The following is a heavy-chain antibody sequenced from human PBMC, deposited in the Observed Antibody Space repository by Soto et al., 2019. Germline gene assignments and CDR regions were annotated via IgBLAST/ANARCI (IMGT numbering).Heavy chain of an antibody. Sequence: SQTLSLTCVISGDSVSSNSAAWNWIRQSPSRGLEWLGRTYYRSKWYNDYAVSVKSRITINPDTSKNQFSLQLNSVTPEDTAVYYCAREEAARRYSSSGMDVWGQGTTLPVSS. V-gene: IGHV6-1*01. CDR2: TYYRSKWYN. D-gene: IGHD6-6*01. CDR1: GDSVSSNSAA. CDR3: AREEAARRYSSSGMDV. J-gene: IGHJ6*02.